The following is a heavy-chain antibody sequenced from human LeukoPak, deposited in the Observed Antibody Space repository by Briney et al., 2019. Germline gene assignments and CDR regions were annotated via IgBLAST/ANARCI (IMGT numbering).Heavy chain of an antibody. CDR1: GGAIGSGAYY. D-gene: IGHD3-16*01. V-gene: IGHV4-31*03. CDR3: ASAYLIRDAFDI. CDR2: IHYSGST. Sequence: PSQTLSLTCTVSGGAIGSGAYYWSWIRQHPGKGLEWIGYIHYSGSTSYNTSLKTRVTTSVDTSKNQFSLKLSSVTAADAAVYYCASAYLIRDAFDIWGQGTMVTVSS. J-gene: IGHJ3*02.